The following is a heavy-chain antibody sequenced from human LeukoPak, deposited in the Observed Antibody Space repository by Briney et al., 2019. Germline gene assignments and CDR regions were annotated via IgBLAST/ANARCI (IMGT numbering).Heavy chain of an antibody. J-gene: IGHJ4*02. CDR1: GLTFSSHW. D-gene: IGHD5-24*01. CDR3: ARARWYSFDH. V-gene: IGHV3-74*01. CDR2: INSDGSST. Sequence: GGSLRLSCATSGLTFSSHWMFWVRQAPEKGLVWVSSINSDGSSTGYTDSVKGRFTISRDNAKNTLYLQVNSLRAEDTAVYYCARARWYSFDHWGQGTLVTVSS.